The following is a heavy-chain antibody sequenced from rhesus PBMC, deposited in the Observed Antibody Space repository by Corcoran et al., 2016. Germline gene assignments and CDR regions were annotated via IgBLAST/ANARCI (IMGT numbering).Heavy chain of an antibody. CDR2: NYGSSGRT. Sequence: QVQLQESGPGLVKPSETLSRTCAVSGGSISSGYDWSWLRQPPGKGLEWIGYNYGSSGRTNYNPSLENRVTISKDTSKNQFSLKLSSVTAADTAVYYCARMESNWGQGVLVTVSS. V-gene: IGHV4-76*01. CDR3: ARMESN. D-gene: IGHD3-22*01. J-gene: IGHJ4*01. CDR1: GGSISSGYD.